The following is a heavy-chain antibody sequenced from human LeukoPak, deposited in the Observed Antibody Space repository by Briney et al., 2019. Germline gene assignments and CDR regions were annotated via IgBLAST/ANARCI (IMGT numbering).Heavy chain of an antibody. CDR2: VYYSGST. V-gene: IGHV4-59*12. D-gene: IGHD1-26*01. CDR3: ASGSSYFDL. CDR1: GGSIRSYY. Sequence: PSETLSLTCAVSGGSIRSYYWSWIRQPPGKGLEWIGYVYYSGSTNYNPSLKSRVTISVDTPKNQFSLKLSSVTAADTAVYYCASGSSYFDLWGQGTLVTVSS. J-gene: IGHJ4*02.